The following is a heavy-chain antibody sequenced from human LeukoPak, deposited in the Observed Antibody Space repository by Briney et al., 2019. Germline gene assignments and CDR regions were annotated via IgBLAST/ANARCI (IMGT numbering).Heavy chain of an antibody. J-gene: IGHJ6*03. Sequence: SVKVSFKASGGTFSSYAISWVRQAPGQGLEWMGGIIPIFGTANYAQKFQGRVTITTDESTSTAYMELSSLRSEDTAVYYCARDPGSIAAVDPYYYYYMDVWGKGTTVTVSS. D-gene: IGHD6-13*01. V-gene: IGHV1-69*05. CDR3: ARDPGSIAAVDPYYYYYMDV. CDR1: GGTFSSYA. CDR2: IIPIFGTA.